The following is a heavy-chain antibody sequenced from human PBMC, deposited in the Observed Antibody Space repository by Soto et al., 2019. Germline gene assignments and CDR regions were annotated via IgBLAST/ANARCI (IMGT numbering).Heavy chain of an antibody. V-gene: IGHV1-2*04. CDR1: GYTFTGYY. CDR3: TRSYCSGNSCYSNDAFDI. CDR2: INPNSGGT. Sequence: ASVKVSCKASGYTFTGYYMHWVRQAPGQGLEWMGWINPNSGGTNYAQKFQGWVTMTRDTSVSTAYMELSRLRSDDTAVYYCTRSYCSGNSCYSNDAFDIWGQGTMVTVSS. J-gene: IGHJ3*02. D-gene: IGHD2-15*01.